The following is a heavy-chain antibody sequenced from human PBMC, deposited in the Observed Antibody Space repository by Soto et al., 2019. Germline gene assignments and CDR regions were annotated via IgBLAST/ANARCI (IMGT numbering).Heavy chain of an antibody. V-gene: IGHV4-39*01. Sequence: SETLSLTCTVPGGSISSSSYYWGWIRQPPGKGLEWIGSIYYSGSTYYNPSLKSRVTISVDTSKNQFSLKLSSVTAADTAVYYCARQADRAPTVVRFWGQVTLVTVS. D-gene: IGHD4-17*01. CDR1: GGSISSSSYY. CDR2: IYYSGST. J-gene: IGHJ4*02. CDR3: ARQADRAPTVVRF.